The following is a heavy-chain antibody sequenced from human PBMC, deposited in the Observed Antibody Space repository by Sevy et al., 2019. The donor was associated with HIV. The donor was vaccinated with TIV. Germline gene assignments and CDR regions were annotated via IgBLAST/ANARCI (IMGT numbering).Heavy chain of an antibody. CDR2: MNPNRGNT. Sequence: ASVKVSCKASGYTFTTYDINWVRQATGQGLEWMGWMNPNRGNTGYAQKFQGRLTMTRNTSIETAYMELSRLRSEDTAVYYCARFLSTSYYYYHAMDVWGQGTTVTVSS. CDR1: GYTFTTYD. CDR3: ARFLSTSYYYYHAMDV. V-gene: IGHV1-8*01. D-gene: IGHD2-2*01. J-gene: IGHJ6*02.